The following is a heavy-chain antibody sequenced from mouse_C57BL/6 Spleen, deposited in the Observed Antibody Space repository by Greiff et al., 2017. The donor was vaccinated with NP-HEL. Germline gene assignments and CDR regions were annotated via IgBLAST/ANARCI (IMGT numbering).Heavy chain of an antibody. CDR1: GYSITSGYY. V-gene: IGHV3-6*01. D-gene: IGHD1-1*01. CDR2: ISYDGSN. J-gene: IGHJ2*01. Sequence: EVKLQESGPGLVKPSQSLSLTCSVTGYSITSGYYWNWIRQFPGNKLEWMGYISYDGSNNYNPSLKNRISITRDTSKNQFFLKLNSVTTEDTATYYCARGEHYYGSTHFDYWGQGTTLRVSS. CDR3: ARGEHYYGSTHFDY.